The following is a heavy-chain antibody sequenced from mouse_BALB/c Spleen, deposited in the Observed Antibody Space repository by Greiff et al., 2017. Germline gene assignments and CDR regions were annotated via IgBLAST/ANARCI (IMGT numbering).Heavy chain of an antibody. D-gene: IGHD2-1*01. CDR1: GFTFSDYY. CDR2: ISDGGSYT. J-gene: IGHJ3*01. CDR3: ARAHGNYAWFAY. Sequence: EVMLVESGGGLVKPGGSLKLSCAASGFTFSDYYMYWVRQTPEKRLEWVATISDGGSYTYYPDSVKGRFTISRDNAKNNLYLQMSSLKSEDTAMYYCARAHGNYAWFAYWGQGTLVTVSA. V-gene: IGHV5-4*02.